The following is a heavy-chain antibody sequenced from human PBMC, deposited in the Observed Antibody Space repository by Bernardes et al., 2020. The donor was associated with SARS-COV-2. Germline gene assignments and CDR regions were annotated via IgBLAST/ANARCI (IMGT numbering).Heavy chain of an antibody. V-gene: IGHV3-74*01. CDR1: GFTFRSYC. CDR3: ARGRYGYYN. D-gene: IGHD4-17*01. CDR2: ISGDGSNT. J-gene: IGHJ4*02. Sequence: GGSLRLSCAASGFTFRSYCMHWVRQAPGKGLVWVSRISGDGSNTDYADSVKGRFTISRDNAKNTLYLQMNSLNAEDTAVYYCARGRYGYYNWGQGTLVTVSS.